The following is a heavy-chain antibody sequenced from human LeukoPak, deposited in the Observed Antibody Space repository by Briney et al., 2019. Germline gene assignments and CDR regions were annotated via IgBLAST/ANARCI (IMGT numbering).Heavy chain of an antibody. Sequence: SETLSLTCTVSGGSISSYYWSWIRQPPGKGLEWIGYIYYSGSTNYNPSLKSRVTISVDTSKSQFSLKLSSVTAADTAVYYCARVRVAARPYWYFDLWGRGTLVTVSS. CDR1: GGSISSYY. V-gene: IGHV4-59*01. CDR2: IYYSGST. J-gene: IGHJ2*01. CDR3: ARVRVAARPYWYFDL. D-gene: IGHD6-6*01.